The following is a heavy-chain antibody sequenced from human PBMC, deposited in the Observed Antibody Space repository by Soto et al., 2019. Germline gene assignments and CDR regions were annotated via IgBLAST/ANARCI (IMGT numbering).Heavy chain of an antibody. J-gene: IGHJ4*02. CDR3: ARDSPYNGYPDIDY. Sequence: EVQLVDSGGGLVQPGGSLRLSCAASGFTFSNYNMNWVRQAPGKGLEWIALIRDDASPVYYADSVKGRFTISRDNAKNSLYLQMNSLRVEDTAVYYCARDSPYNGYPDIDYWGQGTLVTVSS. CDR1: GFTFSNYN. V-gene: IGHV3-48*01. CDR2: IRDDASPV. D-gene: IGHD5-12*01.